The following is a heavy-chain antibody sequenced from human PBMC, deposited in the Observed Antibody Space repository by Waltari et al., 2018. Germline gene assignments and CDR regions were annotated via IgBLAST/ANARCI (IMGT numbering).Heavy chain of an antibody. CDR3: ARHESAHYGGFDS. Sequence: QVQLQESGPGLVKPSETLSLTCAVSGDSINSASYWGWIRQPPGKGLEWIGYVYHFGRSSYNPSLKSRVTMSVDTSKRQFSLNLSSVTAADTAVYYCARHESAHYGGFDSWGRGTLVTVSA. D-gene: IGHD4-17*01. CDR2: VYHFGRS. J-gene: IGHJ4*02. CDR1: GDSINSASY. V-gene: IGHV4-38-2*01.